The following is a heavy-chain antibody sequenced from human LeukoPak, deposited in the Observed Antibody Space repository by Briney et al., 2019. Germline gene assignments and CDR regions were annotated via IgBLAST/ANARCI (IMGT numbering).Heavy chain of an antibody. V-gene: IGHV4-39*07. CDR2: IYYSGST. CDR1: GGSISSSSYY. D-gene: IGHD2-15*01. CDR3: ATQDAAQDYYYYYMDV. J-gene: IGHJ6*03. Sequence: PSETLSLTCTVSGGSISSSSYYWGWIRQPPGKGLEWIGSIYYSGSTYYNPSLKSRVTISVDTSKNQFSLKLSSVTAADTAVYYCATQDAAQDYYYYYMDVWGKGTTVTVSS.